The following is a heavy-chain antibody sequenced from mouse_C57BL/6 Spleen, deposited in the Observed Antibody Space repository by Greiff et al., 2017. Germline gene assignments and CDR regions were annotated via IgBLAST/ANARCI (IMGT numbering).Heavy chain of an antibody. V-gene: IGHV1-18*01. J-gene: IGHJ3*01. CDR1: GYTFTDYN. D-gene: IGHD2-4*01. CDR3: ARQAYDYGLAY. CDR2: INPNNGGT. Sequence: VQLQQSGPDLVKPGASVKIPCKASGYTFTDYNMDWVKQSHGKSLEWIGDINPNNGGTIYNQKFKGKATLAVDKSSSRAYMELRSLTSEDTAVYYCARQAYDYGLAYWGQGTLVTVSA.